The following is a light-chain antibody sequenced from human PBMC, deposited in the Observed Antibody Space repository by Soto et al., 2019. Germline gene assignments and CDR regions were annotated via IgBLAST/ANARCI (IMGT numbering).Light chain of an antibody. CDR3: QQTYRTPLT. CDR1: QSIRGY. Sequence: DIQKTQSPSSLSVSVGDRVTVTCRASQSIRGYLNWYQQKPGEAPKLLIYAASSLHSGVPSRFSGSGSGTDFTLTISSLHPEDFATYSCQQTYRTPLTFGGGTKVDIK. V-gene: IGKV1-39*01. J-gene: IGKJ4*01. CDR2: AAS.